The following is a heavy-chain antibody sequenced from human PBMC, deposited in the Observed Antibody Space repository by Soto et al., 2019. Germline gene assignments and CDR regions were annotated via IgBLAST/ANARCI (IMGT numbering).Heavy chain of an antibody. D-gene: IGHD3-16*01. CDR2: IDPSDSHT. CDR3: AGVDCTGDVSWFGMDV. J-gene: IGHJ6*02. V-gene: IGHV5-10-1*01. CDR1: GYSFSSYW. Sequence: GESLKISCKGSGYSFSSYWINWVRQMPGKGLEWMGRIDPSDSHTDYSPSFQGHVTISADKSINTAYLQWGSLRASDTARYYCAGVDCTGDVSWFGMDVWGPGTTVTVSS.